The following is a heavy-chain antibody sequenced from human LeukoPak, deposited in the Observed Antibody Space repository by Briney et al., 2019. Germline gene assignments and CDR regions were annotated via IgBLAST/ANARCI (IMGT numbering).Heavy chain of an antibody. J-gene: IGHJ4*02. CDR2: IYSGGRT. V-gene: IGHV3-53*01. CDR3: ARGDVYFDY. D-gene: IGHD2-21*02. Sequence: GGSLRLSCAASGFTFSNYAMSWVRQAPGKGLEWVSVIYSGGRTYYADSVKGRLTISRDNSKSTLYLQMNSLRAEDTAVYYCARGDVYFDYWGQGTLVTVSS. CDR1: GFTFSNYA.